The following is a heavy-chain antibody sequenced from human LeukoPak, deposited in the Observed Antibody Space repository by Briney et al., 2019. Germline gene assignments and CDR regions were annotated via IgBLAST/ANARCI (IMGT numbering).Heavy chain of an antibody. J-gene: IGHJ4*02. CDR3: ARGPYDTSGYSKALDY. D-gene: IGHD3-22*01. CDR2: IYSGGST. V-gene: IGHV3-53*01. Sequence: GGSLRLSCAASGFTVSSNYVSWVRQAPGKGLEWVSIIYSGGSTYHADSVKGRFTFSRDNSKNTLYLQMDRLRAEDTAVYYCARGPYDTSGYSKALDYWGQGTLVSVSS. CDR1: GFTVSSNY.